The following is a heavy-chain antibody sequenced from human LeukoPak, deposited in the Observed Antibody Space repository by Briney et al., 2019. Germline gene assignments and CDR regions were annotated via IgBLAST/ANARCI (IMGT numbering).Heavy chain of an antibody. CDR3: ARLYSSSHAFSY. D-gene: IGHD6-13*01. CDR1: GGSISSYY. V-gene: IGHV4-59*01. Sequence: PSETLSLTCTVSGGSISSYYWSWIRQPPGKGLEWIGYIYYSGSTNYNPSLKSRVTISVDTSKNQFSLKLGSVTAADTAVYYCARLYSSSHAFSYWGQGTLVTVSS. CDR2: IYYSGST. J-gene: IGHJ4*02.